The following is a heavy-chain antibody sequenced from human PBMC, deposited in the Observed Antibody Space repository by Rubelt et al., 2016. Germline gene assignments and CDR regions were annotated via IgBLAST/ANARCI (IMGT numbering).Heavy chain of an antibody. Sequence: VQLVESGGGVVQPGRSLRLSCADSGFTFSSYAMHWVRQAPGKGLEWVAVISYDVVNKFYADSVRGRFTISRDNSEDTLYLQMNNLGAEDTAVYYCAKVPPKLIVRAVEFDYWGQGTLVTVSS. V-gene: IGHV3-30*14. CDR3: AKVPPKLIVRAVEFDY. D-gene: IGHD3-10*01. CDR2: ISYDVVNK. CDR1: GFTFSSYA. J-gene: IGHJ4*02.